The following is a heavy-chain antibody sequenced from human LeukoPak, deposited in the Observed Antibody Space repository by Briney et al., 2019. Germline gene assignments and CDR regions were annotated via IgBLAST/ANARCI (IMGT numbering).Heavy chain of an antibody. Sequence: GGSLRLSCAASGFTFSSYAMSWVRQAPGKGLEWVSGINWNGGSTGYADSVKGRFTISRDNARNSLYLQMNSLRAEDTALYYCARIAMAGIGDGFDIWGQGTMVTVSS. D-gene: IGHD6-19*01. CDR3: ARIAMAGIGDGFDI. CDR2: INWNGGST. J-gene: IGHJ3*02. V-gene: IGHV3-20*04. CDR1: GFTFSSYA.